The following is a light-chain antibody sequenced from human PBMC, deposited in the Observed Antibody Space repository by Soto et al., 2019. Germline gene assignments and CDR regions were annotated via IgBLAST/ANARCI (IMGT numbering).Light chain of an antibody. CDR3: TSYDSSLSGWV. V-gene: IGLV1-40*01. CDR1: SSNIGAGYD. CDR2: GNS. J-gene: IGLJ3*02. Sequence: QSVLTQPHSVSGAPGQRVTISCTGSSSNIGAGYDVHWYQQLPGTAPKLLIYGNSTRPSGVPDRFSGSKSGTSASLAITGLQAEDEADYYCTSYDSSLSGWVFGGGTKLTVL.